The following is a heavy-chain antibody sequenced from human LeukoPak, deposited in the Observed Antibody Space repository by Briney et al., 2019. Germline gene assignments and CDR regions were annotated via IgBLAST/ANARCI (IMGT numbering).Heavy chain of an antibody. CDR1: GGSFSGYY. CDR3: ARGGDGDYFSY. V-gene: IGHV4-34*01. J-gene: IGHJ4*02. D-gene: IGHD3-10*01. CDR2: INHSGST. Sequence: PSETLSLTCAVYGGSFSGYYWSWIRQPPGKGLEWIGEINHSGSTNYNPSLKSRVTISVDTSKNQFSLKLSSVTAADTAVYYCARGGDGDYFSYWGQGTLVTVSS.